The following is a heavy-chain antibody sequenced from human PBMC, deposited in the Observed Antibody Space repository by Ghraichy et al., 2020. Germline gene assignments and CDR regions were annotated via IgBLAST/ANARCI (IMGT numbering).Heavy chain of an antibody. CDR2: IYYSGST. Sequence: SQTLSLTCTVSGGSISSSSYYWGWIRQPPGKGLEWIGSIYYSGSTYYNPSLKSRVTISVDTSKNQFSLKLSSVTAEDTAVYYFASKPREYGSGGYWGWFDPWGQGTLVTVSS. CDR3: ASKPREYGSGGYWGWFDP. V-gene: IGHV4-39*01. J-gene: IGHJ5*02. CDR1: GGSISSSSYY. D-gene: IGHD3-10*01.